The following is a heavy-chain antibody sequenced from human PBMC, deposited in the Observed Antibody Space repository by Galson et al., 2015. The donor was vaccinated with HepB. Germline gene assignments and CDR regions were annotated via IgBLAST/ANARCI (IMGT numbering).Heavy chain of an antibody. V-gene: IGHV1-69*02. CDR3: ASGGNGNLYYYYGMDV. CDR1: GGTFSSYT. Sequence: SVKVSCKASGGTFSSYTISWVRQAPGQGLEWMGRIIPILGIANYAQKFQGRVTITADKSTSTAYMELSSLRSEDTAVYYCASGGNGNLYYYYGMDVWGQGTTVTVSS. CDR2: IIPILGIA. J-gene: IGHJ6*02. D-gene: IGHD4-23*01.